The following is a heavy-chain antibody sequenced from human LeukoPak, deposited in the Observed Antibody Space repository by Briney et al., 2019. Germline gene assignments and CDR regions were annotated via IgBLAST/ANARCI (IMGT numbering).Heavy chain of an antibody. V-gene: IGHV4-59*01. D-gene: IGHD2-15*01. CDR2: IYYSGST. CDR3: ARAGAGYCSGGSCDDAFDI. Sequence: SETLSLTCTVSGGSISSYYWSWIRQPPGKGLEWIGYIYYSGSTNYNSSLKSRVTISVDTSKNQFSLKLSSVTAADTAVYYCARAGAGYCSGGSCDDAFDIWGQGTMVTVSS. CDR1: GGSISSYY. J-gene: IGHJ3*02.